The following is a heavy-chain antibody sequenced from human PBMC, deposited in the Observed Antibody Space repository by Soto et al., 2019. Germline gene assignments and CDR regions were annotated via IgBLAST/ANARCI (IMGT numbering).Heavy chain of an antibody. CDR1: GGSFSGYY. CDR3: ARDSPQDNWNYDGPYYYYYGMDV. D-gene: IGHD1-7*01. V-gene: IGHV4-34*01. Sequence: SETLSLTCAVYGGSFSGYYWSWIRQPPGKGLEWIGEINHSGSTNYNPSLKSRVTISVDTSKNQFSLKLSSVTAADTAVYYCARDSPQDNWNYDGPYYYYYGMDVWGQGTTVTVSS. CDR2: INHSGST. J-gene: IGHJ6*02.